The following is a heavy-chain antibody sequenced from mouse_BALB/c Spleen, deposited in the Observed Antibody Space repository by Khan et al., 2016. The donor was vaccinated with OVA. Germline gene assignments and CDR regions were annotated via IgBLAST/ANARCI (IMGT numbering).Heavy chain of an antibody. V-gene: IGHV5-15*02. J-gene: IGHJ4*01. CDR2: ISSLAYSI. CDR1: GFTFSDYG. CDR3: ARSWAMDY. Sequence: EVQLQESGGGLVQPGGSRKLSCAASGFTFSDYGLAWVRQAPGKGPEWVAFISSLAYSIYYAATVTGRFTISRANAKNTLYLEMSSLRSEDTAMYYCARSWAMDYWGQGTSVTVSS.